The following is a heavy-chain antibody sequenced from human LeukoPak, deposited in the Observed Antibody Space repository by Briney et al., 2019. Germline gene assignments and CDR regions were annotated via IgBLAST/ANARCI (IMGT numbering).Heavy chain of an antibody. J-gene: IGHJ6*02. CDR3: AKDGVVVVAAQAHSYGMDV. Sequence: PRGSLRLSPAPSGVTLCSYGTHGVCHGPRERLWWGSVISFVGSNKSFAGSGKGPSTISRDNSKNTLYLQMDSLRAEDTAVYYCAKDGVVVVAAQAHSYGMDVWGQGTTVTVSS. D-gene: IGHD2-15*01. V-gene: IGHV3-30*18. CDR2: ISFVGSNK. CDR1: GVTLCSYG.